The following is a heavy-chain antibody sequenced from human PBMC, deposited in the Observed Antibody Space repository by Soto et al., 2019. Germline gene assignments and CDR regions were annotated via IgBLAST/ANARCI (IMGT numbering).Heavy chain of an antibody. CDR2: FDPEDGQT. D-gene: IGHD1-7*01. CDR1: GYSLTELS. V-gene: IGHV1-24*01. Sequence: ASVKVSCKVSGYSLTELSIHWVRQAPEKGLEWVGSFDPEDGQTINKQKFQDRVTMTGDTSSDTGYMELSNLRSEDTAIYYCATSLELPLGVDIWGQGTTVTVSS. CDR3: ATSLELPLGVDI. J-gene: IGHJ6*02.